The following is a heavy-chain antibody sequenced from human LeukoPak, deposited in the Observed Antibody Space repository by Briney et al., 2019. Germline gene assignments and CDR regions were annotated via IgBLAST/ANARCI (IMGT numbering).Heavy chain of an antibody. CDR3: ASTMGPDY. CDR1: GFTFSSYW. V-gene: IGHV3-74*01. J-gene: IGHJ4*02. CDR2: MNSDGSST. Sequence: GGSLRLSCAASGFTFSSYWMHWVRQPPGKGLVWVSRMNSDGSSTSYADPAKGRSTISRDNATNTQYLQMNSLGAGATAVYYCASTMGPDYWGQGTLVTVSS. D-gene: IGHD3-10*01.